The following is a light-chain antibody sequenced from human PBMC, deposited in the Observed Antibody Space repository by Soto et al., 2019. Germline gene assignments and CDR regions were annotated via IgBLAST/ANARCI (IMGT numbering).Light chain of an antibody. CDR1: QSVSSNF. Sequence: ELVLTQSPGTLSLSPGERATLSCRARQSVSSNFLAWYQEKPGQAPRLLIYGASNRATGIPDRFSGGGSGTDFTLTISRLEPEDFAVYYCQQFASYPLTFGGGTKVDIK. CDR3: QQFASYPLT. CDR2: GAS. V-gene: IGKV3-20*01. J-gene: IGKJ4*01.